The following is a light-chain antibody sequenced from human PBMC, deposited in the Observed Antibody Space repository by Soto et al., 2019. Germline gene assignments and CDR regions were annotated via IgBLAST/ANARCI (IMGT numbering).Light chain of an antibody. CDR3: QQYGTSPWT. Sequence: EIVLTQSPGTLSLSPGERATLSCRASQSVSSNYLAWYQQKPGQAPRLLIYTASGSATGIPDRFSGSGSGTAFYLTISRGEHEDVAVYYCQQYGTSPWTCGQGTKVEIK. V-gene: IGKV3-20*01. J-gene: IGKJ1*01. CDR2: TAS. CDR1: QSVSSNY.